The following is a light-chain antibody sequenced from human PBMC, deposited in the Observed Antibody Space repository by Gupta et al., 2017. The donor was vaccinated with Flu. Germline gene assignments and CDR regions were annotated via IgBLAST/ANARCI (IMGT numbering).Light chain of an antibody. CDR1: QTVSSY. CDR3: QHRSNWLT. V-gene: IGKV3-11*01. CDR2: DAS. J-gene: IGKJ4*01. Sequence: PGERAPLSFRASQTVSSYLAWYQQKPGQAPRLLIYDASNRATGIPARFSGSGSGTDFTLTISSLEPEDFAVYYCQHRSNWLTFGGGTKVEIK.